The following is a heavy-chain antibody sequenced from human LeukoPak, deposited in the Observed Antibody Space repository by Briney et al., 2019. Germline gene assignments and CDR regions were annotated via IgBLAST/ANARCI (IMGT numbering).Heavy chain of an antibody. CDR2: IYYSGST. Sequence: SETLSLTCTVSGGSISSHYWSWIRQPPGKGLEWIGYIYYSGSTNYNPSLKSRVTISVDTSKNQFSLKLSSVTAADTAVYYCARGVGAFDPWGQGTLVTVSS. J-gene: IGHJ5*02. D-gene: IGHD1-26*01. CDR3: ARGVGAFDP. CDR1: GGSISSHY. V-gene: IGHV4-59*11.